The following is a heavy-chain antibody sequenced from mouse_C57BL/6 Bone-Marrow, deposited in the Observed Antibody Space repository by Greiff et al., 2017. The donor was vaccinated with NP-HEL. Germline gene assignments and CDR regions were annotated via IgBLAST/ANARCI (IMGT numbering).Heavy chain of an antibody. CDR1: GFSLTSYG. J-gene: IGHJ2*01. Sequence: QVQLQQSGPGLVQPSQSLSITCTVSGFSLTSYGVHWVRQSPGKGLEWLGVIWSGGSTDYNAAFISRLSISKDNSKSQVFFKMNSLQADDTAIYYCASYYSNVFDYWGQGTTLTVSS. CDR2: IWSGGST. CDR3: ASYYSNVFDY. V-gene: IGHV2-2*01. D-gene: IGHD2-5*01.